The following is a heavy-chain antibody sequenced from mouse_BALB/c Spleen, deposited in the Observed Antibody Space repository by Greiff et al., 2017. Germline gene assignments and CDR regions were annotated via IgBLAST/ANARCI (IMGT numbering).Heavy chain of an antibody. CDR3: ARHGTYDCYYRGYAMDY. CDR1: GFTFSSYA. CDR2: ISSGGSYT. D-gene: IGHD2-3*01. J-gene: IGHJ4*01. V-gene: IGHV5-9-3*01. Sequence: EVKVVESGGGLVKPGGSLKLSCAASGFTFSSYAMSWVRQTPEKRLEWVATISSGGSYTYYPDSVKGRFTISRDNAKNTLYLQISSLRSEDTAMYYCARHGTYDCYYRGYAMDYWGQGTSVTVSS.